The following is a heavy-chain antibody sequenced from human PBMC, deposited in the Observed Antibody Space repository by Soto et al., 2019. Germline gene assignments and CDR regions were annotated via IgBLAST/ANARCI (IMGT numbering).Heavy chain of an antibody. J-gene: IGHJ4*02. CDR3: ARVIGYYDGSGYPDY. Sequence: EVQLVESGGGLVKPGGSLRLSCAASGFTFSSYSMNWVRQAPGKGLEWVSSISSRSAYIYYADSVKGRFSISRDNAKNSLFLQMNSLRAEDTAVYYCARVIGYYDGSGYPDYWGQGTLVTASS. D-gene: IGHD3-22*01. CDR1: GFTFSSYS. CDR2: ISSRSAYI. V-gene: IGHV3-21*01.